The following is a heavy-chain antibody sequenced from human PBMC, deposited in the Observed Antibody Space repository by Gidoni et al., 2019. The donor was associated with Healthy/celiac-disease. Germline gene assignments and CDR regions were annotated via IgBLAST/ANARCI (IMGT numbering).Heavy chain of an antibody. V-gene: IGHV3-15*01. Sequence: EVQLVESGGGLVKPGGSLRLSCAASGFTFSNAWMSWVRQAPGKGLEWVGRIKSKTDGGTTDYAAPVKGRFTISRDDSTNTLYLQMNSLKTEDTAVYYCTTVGEYFDWYYFDYWGQGTLVTVSS. CDR3: TTVGEYFDWYYFDY. D-gene: IGHD3-9*01. CDR2: IKSKTDGGTT. J-gene: IGHJ4*02. CDR1: GFTFSNAW.